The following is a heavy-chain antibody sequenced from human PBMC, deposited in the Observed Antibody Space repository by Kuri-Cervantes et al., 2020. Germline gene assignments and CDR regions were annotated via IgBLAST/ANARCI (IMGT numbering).Heavy chain of an antibody. CDR2: IYHSGST. CDR3: ARDLGTAGVVT. V-gene: IGHV4-38-2*02. Sequence: SQTLSLTCAVSGYSISSGYYWGWIRQPPGKGLEWIGSIYHSGSTYYNPSLKSRVTISVDTSKNQFSLKLSSVTAADTAVYYCARDLGTAGVVTWGQGTLVTVSS. J-gene: IGHJ5*02. CDR1: GYSISSGYY. D-gene: IGHD6-13*01.